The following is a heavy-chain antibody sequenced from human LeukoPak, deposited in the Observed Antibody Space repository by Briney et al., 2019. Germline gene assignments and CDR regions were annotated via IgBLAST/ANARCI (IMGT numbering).Heavy chain of an antibody. CDR1: GGSISNYY. CDR2: IYTSGST. J-gene: IGHJ4*02. D-gene: IGHD2-2*01. Sequence: SETLSLTCTVSGGSISNYYWSWIRQPAGKGLEWIGRIYTSGSTNYNPSLKSRVTMSVDTSKNQFSLKLSSVTAADTAVYYCARLRGIVVVPAALDYFDYWGQGTLVTVSS. V-gene: IGHV4-4*07. CDR3: ARLRGIVVVPAALDYFDY.